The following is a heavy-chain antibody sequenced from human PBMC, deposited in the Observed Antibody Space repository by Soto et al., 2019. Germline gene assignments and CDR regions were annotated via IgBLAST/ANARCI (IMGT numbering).Heavy chain of an antibody. CDR3: ARGDYYDISGPFSDAFDI. CDR2: IKQDGSEK. V-gene: IGHV3-7*04. CDR1: GFTLSSYW. J-gene: IGHJ3*02. D-gene: IGHD3-22*01. Sequence: PGGSLRLSCAVSGFTLSSYWMSWVRQAPGKGLEWVANIKQDGSEKWYVDSVKGRFTISRDNAKNSLYLQMNSLRAEDTAVYYCARGDYYDISGPFSDAFDIWGQGTMVTVSS.